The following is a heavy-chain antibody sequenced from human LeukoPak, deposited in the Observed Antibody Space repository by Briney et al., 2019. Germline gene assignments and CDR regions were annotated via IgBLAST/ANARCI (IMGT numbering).Heavy chain of an antibody. Sequence: GGSLRLSCAASGFTFSNAWMSWVRQAPGKGLEWVGRIKSKTDGGTTDYAAPVKGRFTISRDDSKNTLYLQMNSLKTEDTAVYYCTTAKGVGYYYGSGSNWFDPWGQGTLVTVSS. D-gene: IGHD3-10*01. V-gene: IGHV3-15*01. CDR3: TTAKGVGYYYGSGSNWFDP. J-gene: IGHJ5*02. CDR2: IKSKTDGGTT. CDR1: GFTFSNAW.